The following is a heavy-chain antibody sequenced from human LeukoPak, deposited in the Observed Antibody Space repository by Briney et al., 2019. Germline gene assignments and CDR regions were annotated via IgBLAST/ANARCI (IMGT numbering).Heavy chain of an antibody. J-gene: IGHJ6*03. V-gene: IGHV3-9*01. D-gene: IGHD6-19*01. CDR1: GFTFDDYA. CDR3: AKEFGSGLDYYYYYMDV. CDR2: ISWNSGSI. Sequence: PGGSLRLSCAASGFTFDDYAMHWVRQAPGKGLEWVSGISWNSGSIGYADSVKGRFTISRDNAKNSLYLQMNSLRAEDTALYYCAKEFGSGLDYYYYYMDVWGKGTTVTISS.